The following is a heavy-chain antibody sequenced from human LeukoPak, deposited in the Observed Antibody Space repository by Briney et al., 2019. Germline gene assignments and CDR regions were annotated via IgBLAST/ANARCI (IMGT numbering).Heavy chain of an antibody. Sequence: PGGSLRLSCAASGFTFSTYATSWVRQAPGKGLEWVSVISASGGGTYSADSVKGRFTFSRDNSKNTLYLQMNSLRAEDTAVYYCARGADLWFGESLPFDYWGQGTLVTVSS. CDR2: ISASGGGT. CDR1: GFTFSTYA. J-gene: IGHJ4*02. V-gene: IGHV3-23*01. CDR3: ARGADLWFGESLPFDY. D-gene: IGHD3-10*01.